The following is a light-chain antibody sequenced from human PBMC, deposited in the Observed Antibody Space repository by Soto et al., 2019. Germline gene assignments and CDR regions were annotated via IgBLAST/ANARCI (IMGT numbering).Light chain of an antibody. V-gene: IGLV1-44*01. CDR2: VTN. Sequence: QAVVTQPPSVSRTPGQGVTISCSGSTSNIGENSVGWFQQLPGTAPKVVIYVTNKRPSGVPDRFSGSKSGTSAYLAISGLQSEDEADYYCAAWDGSLNGHVFGTGTKVTVL. CDR1: TSNIGENS. CDR3: AAWDGSLNGHV. J-gene: IGLJ1*01.